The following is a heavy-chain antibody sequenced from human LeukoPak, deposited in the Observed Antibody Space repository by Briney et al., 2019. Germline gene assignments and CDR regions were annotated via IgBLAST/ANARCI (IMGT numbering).Heavy chain of an antibody. V-gene: IGHV4-59*01. D-gene: IGHD4-17*01. CDR1: GGSNSSYY. CDR2: IYYSGST. Sequence: SETLSLTCTVSGGSNSSYYWSWIRQPPGKGLGRIGYIYYSGSTNYNPSLKSRVTISVDTSKNQFSLKLSSVTAADTAVYYCARGGKYYGDYRYFDLWGRGTLVTVSS. J-gene: IGHJ2*01. CDR3: ARGGKYYGDYRYFDL.